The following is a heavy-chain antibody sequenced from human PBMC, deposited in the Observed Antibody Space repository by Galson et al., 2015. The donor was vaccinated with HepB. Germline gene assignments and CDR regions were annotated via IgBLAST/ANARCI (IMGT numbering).Heavy chain of an antibody. CDR3: ARGGDIVVVPGHFDY. CDR1: GFTFSSYS. D-gene: IGHD2-2*01. CDR2: ISSSSSYI. V-gene: IGHV3-21*01. J-gene: IGHJ4*02. Sequence: SLRLSCAASGFTFSSYSINWVRQAPGKGLGWVSYISSSSSYIYYADSVKGRFTISRDNAKNSLYLQMNSLRAEDTAVYYCARGGDIVVVPGHFDYWGQGTLVTVSS.